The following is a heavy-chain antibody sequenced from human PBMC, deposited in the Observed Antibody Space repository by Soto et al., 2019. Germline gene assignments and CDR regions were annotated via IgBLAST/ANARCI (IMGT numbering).Heavy chain of an antibody. J-gene: IGHJ3*02. Sequence: SETLSLTCTVSVGSISSGDYYWSWIRQPPGKGLEWIGYIYYSGSNYYNPSLKSRVTISVDTSKNQFSLKLSSVTAADTAVYYCASGDTMIVVALDAFHICGQGTMVTVSS. CDR3: ASGDTMIVVALDAFHI. V-gene: IGHV4-30-4*01. CDR2: IYYSGSN. CDR1: VGSISSGDYY. D-gene: IGHD3-22*01.